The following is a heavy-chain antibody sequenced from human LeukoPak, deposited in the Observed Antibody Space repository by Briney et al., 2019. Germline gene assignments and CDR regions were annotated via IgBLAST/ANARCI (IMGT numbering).Heavy chain of an antibody. Sequence: SETLSLTCTVSGGSISSYYWSWIRQPAGKGLEWIGRIYTSGSTNYNPSLKSRVTMSVDTSKNQFSLKLSSVTAADTAVYYCARGGYYDSSGYYYKRHLDYRGQGTMVTVSS. CDR1: GGSISSYY. CDR2: IYTSGST. V-gene: IGHV4-4*07. D-gene: IGHD3-22*01. J-gene: IGHJ4*02. CDR3: ARGGYYDSSGYYYKRHLDY.